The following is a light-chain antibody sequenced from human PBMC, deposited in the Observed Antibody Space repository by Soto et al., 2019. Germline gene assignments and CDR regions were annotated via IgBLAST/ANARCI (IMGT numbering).Light chain of an antibody. V-gene: IGLV2-14*01. Sequence: QSALTQPASVSGSPGQSIAISCTGSSSDVGIYNYVSWYQQHPGKVPKLIIYEVTNRPSGVSNRFSGSKSGNTASLTISGLQAEDEADYYCSSHAGGQNVVFGGGTKLTVL. CDR2: EVT. CDR3: SSHAGGQNVV. CDR1: SSDVGIYNY. J-gene: IGLJ2*01.